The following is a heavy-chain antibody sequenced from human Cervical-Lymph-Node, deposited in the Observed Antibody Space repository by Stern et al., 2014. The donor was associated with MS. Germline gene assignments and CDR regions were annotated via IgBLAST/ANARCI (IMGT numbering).Heavy chain of an antibody. CDR2: IRSKPYGGTT. Sequence: EVQLVESGGGLVQPGRSLRLSCTASGFTFGDYTMSWFRQAPGKGLEWVGFIRSKPYGGTTQYVASVKGRFTISRDDSKSIAYLQMNSLKTEDTAVYYCSRDRGDDLWSGYYTGGIDYWGQGTLVTVSS. D-gene: IGHD3-3*01. CDR1: GFTFGDYT. CDR3: SRDRGDDLWSGYYTGGIDY. V-gene: IGHV3-49*03. J-gene: IGHJ4*02.